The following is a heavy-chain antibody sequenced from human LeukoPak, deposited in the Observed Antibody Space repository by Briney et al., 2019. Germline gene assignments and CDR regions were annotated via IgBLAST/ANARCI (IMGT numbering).Heavy chain of an antibody. CDR2: IYYSGST. CDR3: ARYHSGYDDY. Sequence: TSETLSLTCTVSGGSVSISSYYWGWIRQPPGKGLEWIGSIYYSGSTYYNPSLKSRVTISVDTSKNQFSLKLSSVTAADTAVYYCARYHSGYDDYWGQGTLVTVSS. CDR1: GGSVSISSYY. V-gene: IGHV4-39*07. J-gene: IGHJ4*02. D-gene: IGHD5-12*01.